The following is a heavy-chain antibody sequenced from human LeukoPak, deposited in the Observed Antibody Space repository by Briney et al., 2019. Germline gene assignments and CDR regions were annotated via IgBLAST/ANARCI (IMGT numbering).Heavy chain of an antibody. J-gene: IGHJ4*02. V-gene: IGHV3-23*01. D-gene: IGHD2-15*01. CDR2: ISGSGGST. CDR1: GFTFSSFA. Sequence: PRGSLRLSCAVSGFTFSSFAMSWVRQAPGKGLEWVSAISGSGGSTYYADSVKGRFTISRDSSKNTLYLQMNSLRAEDTAVYYCAKWVSGGRTHCSGGSCYYYWGQGTLVTVSS. CDR3: AKWVSGGRTHCSGGSCYYY.